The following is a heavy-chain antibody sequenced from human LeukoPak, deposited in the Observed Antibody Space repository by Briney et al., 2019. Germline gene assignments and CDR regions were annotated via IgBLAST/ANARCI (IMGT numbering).Heavy chain of an antibody. D-gene: IGHD6-13*01. CDR3: ARLKAAAVFDY. CDR2: IYPGEYDI. V-gene: IGHV5-51*01. J-gene: IGHJ4*02. CDR1: GYSFSNYW. Sequence: GESLKISCKGSGYSFSNYWIGWVRQMPGKGLEWMGIIYPGEYDIRYSPSFQGQVTISADKSISTAYLQWSSLKASDTAMYYCARLKAAAVFDYWGQGTLVTVSS.